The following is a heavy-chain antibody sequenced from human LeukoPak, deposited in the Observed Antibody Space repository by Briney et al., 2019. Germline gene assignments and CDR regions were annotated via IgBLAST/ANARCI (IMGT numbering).Heavy chain of an antibody. CDR1: RYSIRSDYY. Sequence: SETLSLTCSVSRYSIRSDYYWGWIRQPPGKGLEWIASIYHSGYTYYNVSLKSRVTRSVDTSKNQFSLNLRSVIAADTAVYYCARSGRDGSGYYLRYFDYWGQGSLVIVSS. V-gene: IGHV4-38-2*02. CDR2: IYHSGYT. CDR3: ARSGRDGSGYYLRYFDY. J-gene: IGHJ4*02. D-gene: IGHD3-22*01.